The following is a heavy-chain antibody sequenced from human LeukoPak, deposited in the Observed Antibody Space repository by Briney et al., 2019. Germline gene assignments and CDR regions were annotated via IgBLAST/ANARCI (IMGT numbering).Heavy chain of an antibody. CDR2: INHNGNVN. V-gene: IGHV3-7*03. CDR3: ARGGGLDV. D-gene: IGHD3-16*01. J-gene: IGHJ6*02. CDR1: GFTFCSYA. Sequence: GGSLRLSCAASGFTFCSYAMNWVRQAPGKGLEWVASINHNGNVNYYVDSVKGRFTISRDNAKNSLYLQMSNLRAEAPAVYFCARGGGLDVWGQGATVTVSS.